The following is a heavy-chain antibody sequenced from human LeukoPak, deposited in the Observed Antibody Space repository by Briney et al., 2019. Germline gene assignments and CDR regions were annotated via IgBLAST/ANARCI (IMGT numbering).Heavy chain of an antibody. J-gene: IGHJ3*02. CDR3: ARVKSGAFDI. V-gene: IGHV4-30-2*01. CDR1: GGSISSGGYS. Sequence: SETLSLTCAVSGGSISSGGYSWSWIRQPPGKGLEWIGYIYHSGSTYYNPSLKIRFTISVDRSKNQFSLKLSSVTAADTAVYYCARVKSGAFDIWGQGTMVTVSS. CDR2: IYHSGST.